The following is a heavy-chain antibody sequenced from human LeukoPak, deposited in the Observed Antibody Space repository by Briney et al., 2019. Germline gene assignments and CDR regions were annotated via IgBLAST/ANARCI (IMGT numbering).Heavy chain of an antibody. CDR2: ISGSGGNT. CDR3: AKEMGVVLMVYALDY. CDR1: GFIFSSYA. D-gene: IGHD2-8*01. Sequence: PGGSLRLSCAASGFIFSSYAMSWVRQAPGKGLERVSGISGSGGNTFYADSVKGRFTISRDNSKSTLSLQMNSLRAEDTAVYYCAKEMGVVLMVYALDYWGQGNLVTVSS. J-gene: IGHJ4*02. V-gene: IGHV3-23*01.